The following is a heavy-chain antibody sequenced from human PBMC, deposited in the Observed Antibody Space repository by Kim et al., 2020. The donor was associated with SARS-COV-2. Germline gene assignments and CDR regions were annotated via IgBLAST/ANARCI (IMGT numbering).Heavy chain of an antibody. J-gene: IGHJ4*02. CDR1: GGSFSGYY. CDR3: ARGFGYQLLF. CDR2: INHSGST. D-gene: IGHD2-2*01. Sequence: SETLSLTCAVYGGSFSGYYWSWIRQPPGKGLEWIGEINHSGSTNYNPSLKSRVTISVDTSKNQFSLKLSSVTAADTAVYYCARGFGYQLLFWGQGTLVTVSS. V-gene: IGHV4-34*01.